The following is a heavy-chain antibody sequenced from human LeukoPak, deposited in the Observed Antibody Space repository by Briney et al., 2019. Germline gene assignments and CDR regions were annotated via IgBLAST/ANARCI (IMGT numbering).Heavy chain of an antibody. J-gene: IGHJ5*02. CDR1: GGSISSYY. CDR3: ASDYYDSSGYYSNWFDP. CDR2: IYTSGST. V-gene: IGHV4-4*07. Sequence: SETLSLTCTVSGGSISSYYWSWIRQPAGKGLEWIGRIYTSGSTNYNPSLKSRVTISVDTSKNQFSLKLSSVTAADTAVYYCASDYYDSSGYYSNWFDPWGQGTLVTVSS. D-gene: IGHD3-22*01.